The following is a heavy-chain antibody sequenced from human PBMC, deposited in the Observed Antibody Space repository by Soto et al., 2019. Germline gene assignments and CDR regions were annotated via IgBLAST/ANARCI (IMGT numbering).Heavy chain of an antibody. J-gene: IGHJ4*02. CDR2: ISDDGSDK. CDR1: GFTFSTYG. D-gene: IGHD1-1*01. V-gene: IGHV3-30*18. Sequence: QVQLVESGGGVVQPGRSLTLSCAASGFTFSTYGMHWVRQAPAKGLEWVAVISDDGSDKYYADSVKGRFTVSRDNSKNTLYLQMNSLRAEDTAVYYCAKDRQNEVVYYFDSWGQGTLVTVSS. CDR3: AKDRQNEVVYYFDS.